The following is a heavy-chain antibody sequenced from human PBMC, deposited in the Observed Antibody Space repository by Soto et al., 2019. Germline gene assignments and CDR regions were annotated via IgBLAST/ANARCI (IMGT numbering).Heavy chain of an antibody. CDR2: INHSGSP. D-gene: IGHD3-10*01. J-gene: IGHJ4*02. Sequence: SETLSLTFAVYGGSFSGCYWSGIRQPPGKGLEWMGEINHSGSPNYNPSLKSRVTISVDTSKNQFSLKLSSVTAAATALHYCASGSPTRAVIRRFDYWGQGTLVTVSS. CDR3: ASGSPTRAVIRRFDY. V-gene: IGHV4-34*01. CDR1: GGSFSGCY.